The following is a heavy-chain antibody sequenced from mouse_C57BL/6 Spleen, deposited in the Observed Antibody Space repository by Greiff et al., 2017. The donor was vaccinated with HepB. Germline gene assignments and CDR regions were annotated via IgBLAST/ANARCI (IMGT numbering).Heavy chain of an antibody. Sequence: EVMLVESGGGLVKPGGSLKLSCAASGFTFSSYAMSWVRQTPEKRLEWVATISAGGSYTYYPDNVKGRFTISRDNAKNNLYLQMSHLKSEDTAMYYCARDWVHYYGSSYPAWFAYWGQGTLVTVSA. V-gene: IGHV5-4*03. CDR2: ISAGGSYT. CDR1: GFTFSSYA. D-gene: IGHD1-1*01. J-gene: IGHJ3*01. CDR3: ARDWVHYYGSSYPAWFAY.